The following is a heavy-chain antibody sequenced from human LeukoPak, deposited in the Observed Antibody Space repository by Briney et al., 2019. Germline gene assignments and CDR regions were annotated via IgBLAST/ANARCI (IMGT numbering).Heavy chain of an antibody. CDR3: ARHLRISGAAYYFDY. V-gene: IGHV4-61*05. D-gene: IGHD6-13*01. CDR2: IYYTGST. CDR1: GGSISSSSYY. Sequence: PSETLSLTCTVSGGSISSSSYYWGWIRQPPGKGLEWIGYIYYTGSTNYNPSLKSRVTISVDTSKNQFSLRLSSVTAADTAVYYCARHLRISGAAYYFDYWGQGQGILVTVSS. J-gene: IGHJ4*02.